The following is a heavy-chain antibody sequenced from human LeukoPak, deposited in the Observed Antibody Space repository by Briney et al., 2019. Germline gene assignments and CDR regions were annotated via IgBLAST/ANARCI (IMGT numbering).Heavy chain of an antibody. V-gene: IGHV3-30*03. Sequence: GRSLRLSCAASGFTFSSYGVHWVRQAPGKGLEWVAVISYDGSNKYYADSVKGRFTISRDNSKNTLYLQMNSLRAEDTAVYYCARDRSYIMDVWGKGTTVTVSS. CDR3: ARDRSYIMDV. CDR2: ISYDGSNK. D-gene: IGHD4-11*01. CDR1: GFTFSSYG. J-gene: IGHJ6*04.